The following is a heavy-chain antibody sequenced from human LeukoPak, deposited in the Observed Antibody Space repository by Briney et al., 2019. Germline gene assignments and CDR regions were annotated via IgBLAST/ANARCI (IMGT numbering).Heavy chain of an antibody. D-gene: IGHD3-3*01. CDR2: IYYSGST. J-gene: IGHJ5*02. Sequence: SETLSLTCAVYGGSFSGYYWSWIRQPPGKGLEWIGYIYYSGSTYYNPSLKSRVTISVDTSKNQFSLKLSSVTAADTAVYYCARDQPAPYDFWSASNWFDPWGQGTLVTVSS. V-gene: IGHV4-30-4*08. CDR3: ARDQPAPYDFWSASNWFDP. CDR1: GGSFSGYY.